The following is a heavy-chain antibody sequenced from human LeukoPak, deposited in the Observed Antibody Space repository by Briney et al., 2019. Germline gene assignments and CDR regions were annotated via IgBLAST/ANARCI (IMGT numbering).Heavy chain of an antibody. V-gene: IGHV3-23*01. J-gene: IGHJ6*02. CDR1: GFTFSSYA. CDR2: ISGSGGSL. CDR3: AKNRGTPRSGGMDV. D-gene: IGHD1-14*01. Sequence: GGSLRLSCAASGFTFSSYAMSWVRQAPGKGLEWVSDISGSGGSLYYADSVKGRFTISRDNSNTTLYLQMNSLRAEEKAVYYFAKNRGTPRSGGMDVWGQGTTVTVSS.